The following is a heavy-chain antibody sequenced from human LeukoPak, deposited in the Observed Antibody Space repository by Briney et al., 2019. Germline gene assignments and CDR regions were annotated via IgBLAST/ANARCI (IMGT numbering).Heavy chain of an antibody. CDR3: ARDTTPIVVVPADWFDP. CDR2: ISAYNGNT. J-gene: IGHJ5*02. D-gene: IGHD2-2*01. CDR1: GYTFTSYG. V-gene: IGHV1-18*01. Sequence: ASVKVSCKASGYTFTSYGISWVRQAPGQGLEWMGWISAYNGNTNYAQKLQGRVTMTTDTSTSTAYMELRSLRSDDTAVYYCARDTTPIVVVPADWFDPWGQGTLVTVSS.